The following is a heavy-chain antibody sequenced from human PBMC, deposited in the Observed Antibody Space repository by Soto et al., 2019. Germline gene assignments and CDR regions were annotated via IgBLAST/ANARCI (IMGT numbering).Heavy chain of an antibody. V-gene: IGHV2-5*02. CDR2: IYWDDDK. J-gene: IGHJ4*02. D-gene: IGHD4-17*01. CDR1: WFSFSTSGVG. CDR3: AHPLYGDLLFDY. Sequence: SGPTLVNPTQTPTLTCTFSWFSFSTSGVGVGWIRQPPGKALEWLALIYWDDDKRYSPSLKSRLTITKDTSKNQVVLTMTNMDPVDTATYYCAHPLYGDLLFDYWGQGTLVTVSS.